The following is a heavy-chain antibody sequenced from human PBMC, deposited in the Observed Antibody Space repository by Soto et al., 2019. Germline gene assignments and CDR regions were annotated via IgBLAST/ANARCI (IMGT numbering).Heavy chain of an antibody. J-gene: IGHJ6*02. Sequence: PGGSLRLSCAASGFTFDDYAMHWVRQAPGKGLEWVSGISWNSGSIGYADSVKGRFTISRDNAKNSLYLQMNSLRAEDTALYYCAKAGYSYGLAGMDVWGQGTTVTVSS. CDR2: ISWNSGSI. D-gene: IGHD5-18*01. V-gene: IGHV3-9*01. CDR3: AKAGYSYGLAGMDV. CDR1: GFTFDDYA.